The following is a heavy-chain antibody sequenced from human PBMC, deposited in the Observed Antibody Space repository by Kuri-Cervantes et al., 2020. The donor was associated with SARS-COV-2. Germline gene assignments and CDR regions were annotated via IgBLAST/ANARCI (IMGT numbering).Heavy chain of an antibody. CDR1: GYTLTELS. V-gene: IGHV1-24*01. CDR2: FDPEDGET. J-gene: IGHJ5*02. CDR3: ARDHIYGLTPNWFAP. Sequence: ASVKVSCKVSGYTLTELSMHWVRQAPGKGLEWMGGFDPEDGETIYAQKFQGRVTMTEDTSTDTAYMELNSLTSDDTAVYYCARDHIYGLTPNWFAPWGQGTLVTVSS. D-gene: IGHD4-23*01.